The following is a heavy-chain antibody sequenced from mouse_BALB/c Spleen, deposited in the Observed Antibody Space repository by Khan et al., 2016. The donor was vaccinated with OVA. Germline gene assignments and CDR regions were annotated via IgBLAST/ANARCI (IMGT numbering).Heavy chain of an antibody. Sequence: EVQLQESGGDLVKTGGSLKLSCAASRFTFSTYGMSWVRQTPDKRLEWVATISSGGHYTYYIDSVKGRFTISRDNAKSILYLQMTSLRSEDTAMYYCARLAYYYNSEGFAYWGQGTLVTVSA. V-gene: IGHV5-6*01. D-gene: IGHD1-1*02. J-gene: IGHJ3*01. CDR2: ISSGGHYT. CDR3: ARLAYYYNSEGFAY. CDR1: RFTFSTYG.